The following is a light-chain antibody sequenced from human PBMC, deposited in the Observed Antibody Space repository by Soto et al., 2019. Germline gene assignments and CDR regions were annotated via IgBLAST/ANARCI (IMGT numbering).Light chain of an antibody. Sequence: DIQLTQSPSSLSASVVDRVTITCQASQAIATYLNWYQHKPGKAPKLLIYDASNLQTGVPSRFRGSRSGTDFTFTISSLQPGDIATYYCQQYDNLPITFGPGTKVDIK. V-gene: IGKV1-33*01. CDR2: DAS. J-gene: IGKJ3*01. CDR3: QQYDNLPIT. CDR1: QAIATY.